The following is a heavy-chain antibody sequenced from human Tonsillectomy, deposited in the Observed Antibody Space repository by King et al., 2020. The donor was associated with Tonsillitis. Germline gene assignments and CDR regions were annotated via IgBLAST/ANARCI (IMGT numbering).Heavy chain of an antibody. CDR3: ASTIFGVVIDFDY. J-gene: IGHJ4*02. CDR2: MFPIFGTA. CDR1: GGTFSSYA. V-gene: IGHV1-69*12. Sequence: QLVQSGAEVKKPGASVKVSCKASGGTFSSYAISWVRQAPGQGLEWMGGMFPIFGTANYAQKFQGGVTITADESTSTAYMELSSLRSEDTAVYYCASTIFGVVIDFDYWGQGTLVTVSS. D-gene: IGHD3-3*01.